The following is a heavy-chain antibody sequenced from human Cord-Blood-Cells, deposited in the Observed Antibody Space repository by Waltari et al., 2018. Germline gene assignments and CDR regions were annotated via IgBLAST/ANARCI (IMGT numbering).Heavy chain of an antibody. D-gene: IGHD1-26*01. CDR1: EFTFSSYS. J-gene: IGHJ3*02. CDR2: ISSSSSYI. V-gene: IGHV3-21*01. Sequence: EVQLVESGGGLVKPGGSLSLSCAASEFTFSSYSMNCVRQAPGKVLEWVSSISSSSSYIYYADSVKGRFTISRDNAKNSLYLQMNSLRAEDTAVYYCASPLVGDDAFDIWGQGTMVTVSS. CDR3: ASPLVGDDAFDI.